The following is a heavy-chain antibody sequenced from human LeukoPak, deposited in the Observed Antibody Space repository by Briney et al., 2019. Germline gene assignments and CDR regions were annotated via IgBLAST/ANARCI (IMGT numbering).Heavy chain of an antibody. V-gene: IGHV4-34*01. CDR1: GGSFSGYY. Sequence: PSETLSLTCAVYGGSFSGYYWSWIRQPPGKGLEWIGEINHSGSTNYNPSLKSRVTISVDTSKNQFSLKLSSVTAADTAVYYCARIGGVGFYFDYWGQGTLVTVSS. J-gene: IGHJ4*02. CDR2: INHSGST. D-gene: IGHD3-3*02. CDR3: ARIGGVGFYFDY.